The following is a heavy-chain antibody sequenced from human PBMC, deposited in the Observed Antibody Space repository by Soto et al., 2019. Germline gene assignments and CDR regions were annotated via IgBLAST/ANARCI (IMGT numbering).Heavy chain of an antibody. D-gene: IGHD3-3*01. J-gene: IGHJ6*02. CDR1: GGTFSSYA. V-gene: IGHV1-69*13. CDR2: IIPIFGTA. CDR3: ARDRERITIFGEYYYYYGMDV. Sequence: ASVKVSCKASGGTFSSYAISWVRQAPGQGLEWMGGIIPIFGTANYAQKFQGRVTITADESTSTAYMELSSLRSEDTAVYYCARDRERITIFGEYYYYYGMDVWGQGTTVTVSS.